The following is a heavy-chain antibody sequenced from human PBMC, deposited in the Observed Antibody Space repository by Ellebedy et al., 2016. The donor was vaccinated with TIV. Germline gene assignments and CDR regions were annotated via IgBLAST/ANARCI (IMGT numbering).Heavy chain of an antibody. V-gene: IGHV4-34*01. CDR1: GGSFSGYY. J-gene: IGHJ2*01. Sequence: SETLSLTXAVYGGSFSGYYWSWIRQPPGKGLEWIGEIYHSGSTNYNPSLKSRVTISVDKSKNQFSLKLSSVTAADTAVYYCARQLTEHIVVVTARSPSLFYWYFDLWGRGTLVTVSS. CDR3: ARQLTEHIVVVTARSPSLFYWYFDL. D-gene: IGHD2-21*02. CDR2: IYHSGST.